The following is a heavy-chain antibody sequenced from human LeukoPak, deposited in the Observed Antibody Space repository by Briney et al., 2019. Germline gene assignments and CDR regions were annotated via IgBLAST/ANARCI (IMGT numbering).Heavy chain of an antibody. CDR1: GCTFSSYG. CDR2: IWYDGSNK. CDR3: ARGQTAMVDY. Sequence: GGSLRLSCAASGCTFSSYGMHWVRQAPGKGLARVAVIWYDGSNKYYADSVKGRFTISRDNSKNTLYLQMNSLRAEDTAVYYCARGQTAMVDYWGQGTLVTVSS. V-gene: IGHV3-33*01. D-gene: IGHD5-18*01. J-gene: IGHJ4*02.